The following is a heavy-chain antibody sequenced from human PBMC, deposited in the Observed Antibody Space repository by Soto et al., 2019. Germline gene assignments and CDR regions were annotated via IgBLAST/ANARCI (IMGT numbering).Heavy chain of an antibody. V-gene: IGHV3-7*01. CDR3: ARDSYCSGGSCYYYGMDV. CDR1: GFTFSSYW. J-gene: IGHJ6*02. D-gene: IGHD2-15*01. Sequence: PGGSLRLSCAASGFTFSSYWMSWVRQAPGKGLEWVANIKQDGSEKYYVDSVKGRFTISRDNAKNSLYLQMNSLRAEDTAVYYCARDSYCSGGSCYYYGMDVWGQGTTVTVSS. CDR2: IKQDGSEK.